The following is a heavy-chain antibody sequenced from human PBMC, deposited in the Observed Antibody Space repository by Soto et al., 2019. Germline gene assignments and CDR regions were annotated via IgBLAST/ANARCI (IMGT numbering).Heavy chain of an antibody. CDR1: GFIVSSNY. J-gene: IGHJ4*02. CDR2: LYNGGAT. CDR3: VRGRYGSEIH. Sequence: EVRLVESGGGLVQPGGSLRLSCAASGFIVSSNYMTWVRQAPGKGLEWVSLLYNGGATHYAASVKGRFTISSHSSQNTMSLQMTSLRTEDTATYYCVRGRYGSEIHWGQGTKVTVSS. D-gene: IGHD3-10*01. V-gene: IGHV3-53*04.